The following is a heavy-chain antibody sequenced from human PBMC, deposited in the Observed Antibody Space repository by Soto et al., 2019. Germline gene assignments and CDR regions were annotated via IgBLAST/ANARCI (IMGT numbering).Heavy chain of an antibody. J-gene: IGHJ4*02. V-gene: IGHV1-58*01. CDR1: GFTFTSSA. CDR2: IVVGSGNT. D-gene: IGHD5-18*01. Sequence: SVKVSCKASGFTFTSSAVQWVRQARGQRLECIGWIVVGSGNTNYAQKFQERVTITRXXXXSXXXMXLXXRRXEDTAVYYCAAGTALKYWGQGTLVTVSS. CDR3: AAGTALKY.